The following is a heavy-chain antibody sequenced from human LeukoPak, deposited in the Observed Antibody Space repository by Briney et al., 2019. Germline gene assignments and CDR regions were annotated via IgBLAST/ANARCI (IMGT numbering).Heavy chain of an antibody. CDR2: ISSSSSYI. CDR1: GFTFSSYA. V-gene: IGHV3-21*01. CDR3: ARDVFIVATITSSGD. Sequence: GGSLRLSCAASGFTFSSYAMSWVRQAPGKGLEWVSSISSSSSYIYYADSVKGRFTISRDNAKNSLYLQMNSLRAEDTAVYYCARDVFIVATITSSGDWGQGTLVTVSS. J-gene: IGHJ4*02. D-gene: IGHD5-12*01.